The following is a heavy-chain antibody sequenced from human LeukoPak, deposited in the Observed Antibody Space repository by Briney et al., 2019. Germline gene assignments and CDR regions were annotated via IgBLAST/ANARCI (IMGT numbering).Heavy chain of an antibody. Sequence: NPSETLSLTCTVSGGSISSSSYYWGWIRQPPGKGLEWIGSIYYSGSTYYNPSLKSRVTISVDTSKNQFSLKLSSVTAADTAVYYCAREYYDKSPQMDVWGKGTTVTVSS. V-gene: IGHV4-39*07. D-gene: IGHD3-9*01. CDR3: AREYYDKSPQMDV. CDR1: GGSISSSSYY. CDR2: IYYSGST. J-gene: IGHJ6*04.